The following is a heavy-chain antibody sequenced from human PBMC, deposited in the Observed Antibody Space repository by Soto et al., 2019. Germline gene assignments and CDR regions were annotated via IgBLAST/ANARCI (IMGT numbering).Heavy chain of an antibody. V-gene: IGHV4-38-2*01. CDR1: GYSISSGYY. Sequence: PSETLSLTCAVSGYSISSGYYWGWIRQPPGKGLEWIGSIYHSGSTYYNPSLKSRVTISVDTSKNQFSLKLSSVTAADTAVYYCARLETEYCSGGSCYSVPSPFDYWGQGTLVTVS. J-gene: IGHJ4*02. D-gene: IGHD2-15*01. CDR3: ARLETEYCSGGSCYSVPSPFDY. CDR2: IYHSGST.